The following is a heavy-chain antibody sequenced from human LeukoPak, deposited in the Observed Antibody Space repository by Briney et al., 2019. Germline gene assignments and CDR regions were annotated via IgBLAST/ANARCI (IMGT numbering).Heavy chain of an antibody. CDR2: ISYDGSNK. J-gene: IGHJ4*02. CDR3: ATLQTIFGPLDGDY. CDR1: GFSFNNAW. D-gene: IGHD3-3*01. Sequence: PGGSLRLSCTPSGTASGFSFNNAWMNWVRQAPGKGLEWVAVISYDGSNKYYADSVKGRFTISRDNSKNTLYLQMNSLRAEDTAVYYCATLQTIFGPLDGDYWGQGTLVTVSS. V-gene: IGHV3-30-3*01.